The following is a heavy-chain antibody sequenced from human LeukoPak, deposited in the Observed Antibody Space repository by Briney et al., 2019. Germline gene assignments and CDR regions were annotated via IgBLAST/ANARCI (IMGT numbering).Heavy chain of an antibody. D-gene: IGHD6-13*01. CDR2: INSDGSGA. CDR1: GFTFSRYY. V-gene: IGHV3-74*01. CDR3: TRVFAGDEYSSSGY. Sequence: GGSLRLSCAASGFTFSRYYMHWVRQAPGKGLVWVSRINSDGSGATYADSVKGRFTVSRDNAKNTLYLQMNSLRVEDTAMYYCTRVFAGDEYSSSGYWGQGTLVTVSS. J-gene: IGHJ4*02.